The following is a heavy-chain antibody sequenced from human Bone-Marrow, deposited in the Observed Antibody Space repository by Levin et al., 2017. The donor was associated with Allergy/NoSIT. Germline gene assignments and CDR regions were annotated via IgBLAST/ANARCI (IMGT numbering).Heavy chain of an antibody. D-gene: IGHD2-21*01. CDR1: GFSLNNVGVG. CDR3: ARNGGGANWFDP. J-gene: IGHJ5*02. V-gene: IGHV2-5*02. CDR2: IYWDDDK. Sequence: SGPTLVKPTQTLTLTCTFSGFSLNNVGVGVGWIRQPPGKALEWLALIYWDDDKRYSPSLRSRLTITKDTSKNQVVLIMTKMDPVDTATYYCARNGGGANWFDPWGQGTLVTVSS.